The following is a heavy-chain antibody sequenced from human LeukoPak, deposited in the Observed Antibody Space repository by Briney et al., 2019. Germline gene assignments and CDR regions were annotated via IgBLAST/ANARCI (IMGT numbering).Heavy chain of an antibody. CDR3: ARDPLFDY. V-gene: IGHV1-18*01. CDR1: GYTFTNCG. Sequence: EASVKVSCTASGYTFTNCGINWVRQAPGQGLEWMGWISAYNGNTNYAQTLQGRVTMTTDTSTSTAYMELRSLRADDTAVYYCARDPLFDYWGQGTLVTVSS. CDR2: ISAYNGNT. J-gene: IGHJ4*02.